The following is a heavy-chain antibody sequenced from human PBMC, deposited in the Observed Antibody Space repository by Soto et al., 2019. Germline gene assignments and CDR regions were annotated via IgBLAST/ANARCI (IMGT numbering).Heavy chain of an antibody. J-gene: IGHJ5*02. CDR1: GGSISSSSYY. V-gene: IGHV4-39*01. CDR3: ARRLGYCSGGSCYSGDNWFDP. Sequence: ASETLSLTCTVSGGSISSSSYYWGWIRQPPGKGLEWIGSIYYSGSTYYNPSLKSRVTISVDTSKNQFSLKLSSVTAADTAVYYCARRLGYCSGGSCYSGDNWFDPWGQGTLVTVSS. CDR2: IYYSGST. D-gene: IGHD2-15*01.